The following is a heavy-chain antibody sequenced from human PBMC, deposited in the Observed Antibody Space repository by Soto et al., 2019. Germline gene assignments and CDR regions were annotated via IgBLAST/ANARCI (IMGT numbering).Heavy chain of an antibody. CDR3: ATSPLPYNWNDGPGFYY. CDR1: GYTFTGYY. Sequence: VASVKVSCKASGYTFTGYYMHWVRQAPGQGLEWMGGINPNSGGTNYAQKFQGWVTMTRDTSISTAYMELSSLRSDDTAVYYCATSPLPYNWNDGPGFYYWGQGTLVTVSS. J-gene: IGHJ4*02. D-gene: IGHD1-20*01. V-gene: IGHV1-2*04. CDR2: INPNSGGT.